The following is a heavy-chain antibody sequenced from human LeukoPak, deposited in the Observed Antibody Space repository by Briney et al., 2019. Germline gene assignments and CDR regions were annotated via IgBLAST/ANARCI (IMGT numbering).Heavy chain of an antibody. CDR2: IRYDGSNK. CDR1: GFTFSSYG. CDR3: AKDLLGYCSSTSCYPEDV. D-gene: IGHD2-2*01. Sequence: GGSLRLSCAASGFTFSSYGMHWVRQAPGKGLEWVAFIRYDGSNKYYADSVKGRFTISRDNSKNTLYLQMNSLRAEDTAVYYCAKDLLGYCSSTSCYPEDVWGKGTTVTVSS. V-gene: IGHV3-30*02. J-gene: IGHJ6*04.